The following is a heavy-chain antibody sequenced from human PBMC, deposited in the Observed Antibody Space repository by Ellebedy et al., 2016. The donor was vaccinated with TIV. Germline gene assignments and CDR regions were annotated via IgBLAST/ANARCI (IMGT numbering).Heavy chain of an antibody. V-gene: IGHV3-21*01. CDR2: VNSVSTYM. CDR1: GFPFSNYN. J-gene: IGHJ4*02. Sequence: PGGSLRLSCAVSGFPFSNYNMNWIRQAPGKGLEWVSSVNSVSTYMFYADSVKGRFTVSRDNAKNSLYLQMNNLRAEDTAVYYCATDRGERGLLSFFDSWGQGTPVTVSA. D-gene: IGHD2/OR15-2a*01. CDR3: ATDRGERGLLSFFDS.